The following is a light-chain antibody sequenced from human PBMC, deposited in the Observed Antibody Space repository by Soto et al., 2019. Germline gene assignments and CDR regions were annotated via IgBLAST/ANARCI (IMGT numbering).Light chain of an antibody. CDR3: QQYYRYPFVIT. CDR2: AAS. J-gene: IGKJ5*01. V-gene: IGKV1-8*01. CDR1: QGISSY. Sequence: AIRMTQSPSSLSASTGDRVTITCRASQGISSYLAWYQQKPGKAPKLLIYAASTLQSGVPSRFSGSGSGTDFTLTISCLQSEDFATYYCQQYYRYPFVITFGQGTRLEIK.